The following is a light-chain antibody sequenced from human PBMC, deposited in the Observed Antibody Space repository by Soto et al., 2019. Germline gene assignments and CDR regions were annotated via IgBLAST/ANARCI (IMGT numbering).Light chain of an antibody. J-gene: IGKJ1*01. CDR2: KAS. Sequence: DIHITQSPSTLSASVGDRVTITCRASQSISSWLAWYQQKPGKAPKLLIYKASSLESGVPSRFSGSGSGTEFTLTISSLQPDDFATYYCQQYNSYSPAEFGQGTKVDI. CDR3: QQYNSYSPAE. V-gene: IGKV1-5*03. CDR1: QSISSW.